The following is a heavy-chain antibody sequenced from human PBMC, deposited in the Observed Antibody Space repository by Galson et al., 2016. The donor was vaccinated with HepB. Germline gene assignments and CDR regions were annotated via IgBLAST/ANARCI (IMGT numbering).Heavy chain of an antibody. J-gene: IGHJ3*02. CDR1: GGSISISSYY. CDR2: VYYSGST. V-gene: IGHV4-39*02. D-gene: IGHD3-16*01. Sequence: ETLSLTCTVSGGSISISSYYWGWIRQPPRKGLEWIGSVYYSGSTYYNPSLKSRVTISEDSSKNHLSLQLASVTAADPAVYYCASVRPGYYDVPPDAFDIWGQGTMVTVSS. CDR3: ASVRPGYYDVPPDAFDI.